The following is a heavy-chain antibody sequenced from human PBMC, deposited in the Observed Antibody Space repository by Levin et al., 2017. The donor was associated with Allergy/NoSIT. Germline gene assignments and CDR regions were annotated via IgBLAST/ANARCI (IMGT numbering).Heavy chain of an antibody. Sequence: KSSETLSLTCAVYGGSFSGYYWSWIRQPPGKGLEWIGEINHSGSTNYNPSLKSRVTISVDTSKNQFSLKLNSVTAADTAVYYCARGRRGDSNSHYSYYMDVWGKGTTVTVSS. D-gene: IGHD6-6*01. J-gene: IGHJ6*03. V-gene: IGHV4-34*01. CDR1: GGSFSGYY. CDR3: ARGRRGDSNSHYSYYMDV. CDR2: INHSGST.